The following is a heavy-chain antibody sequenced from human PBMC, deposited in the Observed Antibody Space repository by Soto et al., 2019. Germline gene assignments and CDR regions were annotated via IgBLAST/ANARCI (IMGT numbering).Heavy chain of an antibody. Sequence: PRLSCAASGFTFSSYAMHWVRQAPGKGLEWVAVISYDGSNKYYADSVKGRLTISRDNSKNTLYLQMNSLRAEDTAVYYCARVDTAMAGDYDYYGMDVWGKATTVTDSS. V-gene: IGHV3-30-3*01. J-gene: IGHJ6*04. CDR3: ARVDTAMAGDYDYYGMDV. CDR2: ISYDGSNK. CDR1: GFTFSSYA. D-gene: IGHD5-18*01.